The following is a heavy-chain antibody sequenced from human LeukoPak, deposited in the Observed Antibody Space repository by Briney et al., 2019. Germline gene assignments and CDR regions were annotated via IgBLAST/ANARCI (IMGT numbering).Heavy chain of an antibody. Sequence: SGPTLVNPTQTLTLTCTFSGFSLSTSGVGVGWIRQPPGKALQWLALIYWDDEKYYSPSLKSRLSISRDTSRNQVVLTMTNMDPLDTGTYFCAHSYYFGSRSYYDVWFAPWGLGTLVSVSS. CDR2: IYWDDEK. V-gene: IGHV2-5*02. CDR3: AHSYYFGSRSYYDVWFAP. CDR1: GFSLSTSGVG. D-gene: IGHD3-10*01. J-gene: IGHJ5*02.